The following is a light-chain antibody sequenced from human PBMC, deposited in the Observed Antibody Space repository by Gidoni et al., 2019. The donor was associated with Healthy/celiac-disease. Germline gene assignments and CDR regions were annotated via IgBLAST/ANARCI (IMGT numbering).Light chain of an antibody. J-gene: IGKJ2*01. Sequence: EIVMTQSPPTLSVSPGERATLSCRASQSVSSNLAWYQQKPGQAPRLLIYGASTRATGIPARFSGSGSGKEFTLTISSLQSEDFAVYYCQQYNNWPPYTFGQGTKLEIK. CDR1: QSVSSN. V-gene: IGKV3-15*01. CDR2: GAS. CDR3: QQYNNWPPYT.